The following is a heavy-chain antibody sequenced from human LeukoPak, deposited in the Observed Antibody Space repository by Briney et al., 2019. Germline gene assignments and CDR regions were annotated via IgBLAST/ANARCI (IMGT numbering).Heavy chain of an antibody. Sequence: GGSLRLSCAASGLIFSQYSMNWVRQAPGKGLEWVSHIRSSSETFYADSVRGRFTISRDNARNSLYLQMNNLRGEDTAIYYCARDAGNSGYGCDLWGQGTLVTVSS. CDR3: ARDAGNSGYGCDL. CDR1: GLIFSQYS. J-gene: IGHJ5*02. CDR2: IRSSSET. V-gene: IGHV3-48*01. D-gene: IGHD5-12*01.